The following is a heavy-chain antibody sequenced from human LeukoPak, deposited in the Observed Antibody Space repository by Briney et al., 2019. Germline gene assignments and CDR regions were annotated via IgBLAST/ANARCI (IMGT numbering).Heavy chain of an antibody. CDR2: IYYSGST. J-gene: IGHJ4*02. Sequence: PSETLSLTCTVSGGSISSSSYSWGWIRQPPGKGLEWIGSIYYSGSTYYNPSLKSRVTISVDTSKNQFSLKLSSVTAADTAVYYCARVGSSGGCDYWGQGTLVTVSS. V-gene: IGHV4-39*07. D-gene: IGHD2-15*01. CDR1: GGSISSSSYS. CDR3: ARVGSSGGCDY.